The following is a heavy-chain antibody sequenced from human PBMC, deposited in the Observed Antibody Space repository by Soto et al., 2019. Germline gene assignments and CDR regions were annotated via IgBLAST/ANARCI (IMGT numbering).Heavy chain of an antibody. Sequence: EVQLLESGGGLVQPGGSLRLSCAASGFTFSSYAMSWVRQAPGKGLEWVSAISGSGGSTYYADSVKGRFTISRDNSKNKLYLQMNSLRAEDTAVYYCAKRGNIVVVVAATHWYFDLWGRGTLVTVSS. V-gene: IGHV3-23*01. CDR1: GFTFSSYA. D-gene: IGHD2-15*01. CDR3: AKRGNIVVVVAATHWYFDL. CDR2: ISGSGGST. J-gene: IGHJ2*01.